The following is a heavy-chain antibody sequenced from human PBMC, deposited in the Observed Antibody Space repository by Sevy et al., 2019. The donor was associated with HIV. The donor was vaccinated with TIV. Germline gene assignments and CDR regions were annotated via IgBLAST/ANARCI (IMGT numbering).Heavy chain of an antibody. CDR2: ISGSGGST. V-gene: IGHV3-23*01. CDR3: AKAGNDYVWGSYRYHD. CDR1: GFTFSTYA. J-gene: IGHJ4*02. Sequence: GGSLRLSCLASGFTFSTYAMSWVRQAPGKGLEWVSAISGSGGSTYYADSVEGRFTISRDKSKKTLYLQMNSLRAEDTAVYYCAKAGNDYVWGSYRYHDWGQGTLVTVSS. D-gene: IGHD3-16*02.